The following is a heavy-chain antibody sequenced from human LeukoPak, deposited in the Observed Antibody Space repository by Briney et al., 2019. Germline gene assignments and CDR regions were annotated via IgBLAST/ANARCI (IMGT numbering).Heavy chain of an antibody. CDR3: ARASHWGLWDY. CDR1: GGSFSGYY. CDR2: IYYSGST. D-gene: IGHD7-27*01. Sequence: SETLSLTCAVYGGSFSGYYWSWIRQHPGKGLEWIGYIYYSGSTYYNPSLKSRVTISVDTSKNQFSLKLSSVTAADTAVYYCARASHWGLWDYWGQGTLVTVSS. J-gene: IGHJ4*02. V-gene: IGHV4-31*11.